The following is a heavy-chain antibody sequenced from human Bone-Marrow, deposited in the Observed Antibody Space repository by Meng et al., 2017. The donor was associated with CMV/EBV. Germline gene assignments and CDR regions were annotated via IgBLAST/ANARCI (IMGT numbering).Heavy chain of an antibody. CDR3: AKGGAYCGGNCYSPQ. CDR2: ISGSGGNT. D-gene: IGHD2-21*01. Sequence: GESLKISCAASGFTFSNYAMSWVRPGPGKGLEGVSIISGSGGNTYYADSVKGRFTISRDNSKNTVYLQMTSLRVEDTAVYYCAKGGAYCGGNCYSPQWGQGTTVTVSS. CDR1: GFTFSNYA. J-gene: IGHJ6*02. V-gene: IGHV3-23*01.